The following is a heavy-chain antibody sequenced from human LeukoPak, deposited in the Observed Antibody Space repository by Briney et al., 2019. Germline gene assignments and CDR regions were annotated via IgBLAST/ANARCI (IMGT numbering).Heavy chain of an antibody. D-gene: IGHD6-19*01. CDR1: GFTIANHG. CDR2: ISHDGAAV. J-gene: IGHJ5*02. Sequence: GGSLRLSCAVSGFTIANHGMHWVRQAPGKGLEWVAMISHDGAAVYHGDSVKGRLTISRDNSNNTLYLQMNSLRVEDTAVYYCAKDWGSSGWYNWFDPWGQGTLVTVSS. V-gene: IGHV3-30*18. CDR3: AKDWGSSGWYNWFDP.